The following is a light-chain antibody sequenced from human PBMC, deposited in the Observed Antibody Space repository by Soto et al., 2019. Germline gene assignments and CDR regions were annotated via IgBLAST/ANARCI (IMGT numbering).Light chain of an antibody. CDR2: GAS. CDR3: QQYGSYALT. Sequence: TVLTQSPGTLSSSAGDRVTLSCRASQSVSSNFFAWYQQKPGQTPRLLIYGASSRATGIPDRFSGSGSGTNFPLTISRLEPEDFAAYYCQQYGSYALTFGGGTKVEIK. J-gene: IGKJ4*01. CDR1: QSVSSNF. V-gene: IGKV3-20*01.